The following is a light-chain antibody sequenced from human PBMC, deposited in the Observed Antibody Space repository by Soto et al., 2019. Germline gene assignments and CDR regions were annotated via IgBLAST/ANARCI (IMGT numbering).Light chain of an antibody. CDR2: GAS. Sequence: EIVMTQSPAVLSASRLEVGTVCFRASQSISRNLAWYQQKPGQAPRLLIYGASTRATGVPARFSGSGSGTEFTLTISRLETEDFAVYYCQQYGSSGTFGQGTKVDIK. CDR3: QQYGSSGT. J-gene: IGKJ1*01. V-gene: IGKV3-15*01. CDR1: QSISRN.